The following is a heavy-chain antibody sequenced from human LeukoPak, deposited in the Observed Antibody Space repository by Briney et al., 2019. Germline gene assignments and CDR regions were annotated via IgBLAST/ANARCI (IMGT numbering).Heavy chain of an antibody. Sequence: PSETLSLTCTVSGGSISSYYWSWIRQPPGKGLEWIGYIYYSGSTNYNPSLKSRVTISVDTSKNQFSLKLSSVTAADTVRYFCSSDANRVTWFYSWGQGTLVTVSS. CDR3: SSDANRVTWFYS. CDR2: IYYSGST. V-gene: IGHV4-59*08. J-gene: IGHJ5*01. CDR1: GGSISSYY.